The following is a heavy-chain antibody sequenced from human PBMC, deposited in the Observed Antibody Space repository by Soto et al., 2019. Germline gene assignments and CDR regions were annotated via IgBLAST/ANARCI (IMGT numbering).Heavy chain of an antibody. Sequence: GGSLRLSCAASGFTFSSYSMNWVRQAPGKGLEWVSYISSSSSTIYYADSVKGRFTISRDNAKNSLYLQMNSLRAEDTAVYYCARDIVVVPAAMLETPEITPGDYWGQGTLVTVSS. D-gene: IGHD2-2*01. J-gene: IGHJ4*02. CDR1: GFTFSSYS. CDR2: ISSSSSTI. V-gene: IGHV3-48*01. CDR3: ARDIVVVPAAMLETPEITPGDY.